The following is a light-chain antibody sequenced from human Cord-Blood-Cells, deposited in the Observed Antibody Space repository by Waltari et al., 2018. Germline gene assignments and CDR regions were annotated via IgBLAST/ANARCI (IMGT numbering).Light chain of an antibody. CDR2: DAS. CDR3: QQYDNLPLT. Sequence: DIQMTQSLSSLSAPVGDRVTLTCQASQDISNYLNWYQQKPGKAPKLLIYDASNLETGVPSRFSGSGSGTDFTFTISSLQPEDIATYYCQQYDNLPLTFGGGTKVEIK. J-gene: IGKJ4*01. CDR1: QDISNY. V-gene: IGKV1-33*01.